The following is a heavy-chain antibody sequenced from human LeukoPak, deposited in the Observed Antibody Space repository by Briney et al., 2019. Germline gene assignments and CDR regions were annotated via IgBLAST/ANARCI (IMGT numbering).Heavy chain of an antibody. J-gene: IGHJ4*02. D-gene: IGHD2-2*01. Sequence: GGSLRLSCAASGFTFSDYYMSWIRQAPGKGLEWVSYISSSGSTIYYADSVKGRFTISRDNAKNSLYLQMSSLRAEDTAVYYCARDIRARGTNIVVVPAALDYWGQGTLVTVSS. V-gene: IGHV3-11*01. CDR2: ISSSGSTI. CDR1: GFTFSDYY. CDR3: ARDIRARGTNIVVVPAALDY.